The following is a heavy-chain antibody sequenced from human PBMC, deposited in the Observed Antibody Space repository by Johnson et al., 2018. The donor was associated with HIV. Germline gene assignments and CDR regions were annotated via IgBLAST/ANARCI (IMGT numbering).Heavy chain of an antibody. Sequence: VQLVESGGGLVQPGGSLRLSCAASGFTFSSYDMHWVRQATGKGLEWVSAIAPAGDTSYPGSVTGRFTISRENAKNSLYLQMNSLRAGDTAVYYCARAHVSSSSSIDAFDIWGQGTRVTVFS. CDR3: ARAHVSSSSSIDAFDI. CDR2: IAPAGDT. V-gene: IGHV3-13*01. CDR1: GFTFSSYD. J-gene: IGHJ3*02. D-gene: IGHD6-6*01.